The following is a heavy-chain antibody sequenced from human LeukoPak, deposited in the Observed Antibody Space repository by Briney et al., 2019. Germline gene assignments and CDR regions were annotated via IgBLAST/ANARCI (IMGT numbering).Heavy chain of an antibody. V-gene: IGHV4-61*08. CDR1: GGSISSGGYY. Sequence: PSETLSLTCTVSGGSISSGGYYWSWIRQHPGKGLEWIGYIYYSGSTNYNPSLKSRVTISVDTSKNQFSLKLSSVTAADTAVYYCARDNYSGSFFDYWGQGTLVTVSS. CDR2: IYYSGST. J-gene: IGHJ4*02. CDR3: ARDNYSGSFFDY. D-gene: IGHD1-26*01.